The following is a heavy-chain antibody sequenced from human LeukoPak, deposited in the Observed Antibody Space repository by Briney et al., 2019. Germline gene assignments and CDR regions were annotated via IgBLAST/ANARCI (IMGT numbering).Heavy chain of an antibody. D-gene: IGHD3-9*01. V-gene: IGHV4-4*02. Sequence: PSETLSLTCAVSGGSISSSNWWSWVRQPPGKGLEWIGEIYHSGSTNYNPSLKSRVSISVDKSKNQFPLKLSSVTAADTAVYYCARGTGGDVILSFDYWGQGTLVTVSS. CDR2: IYHSGST. J-gene: IGHJ4*02. CDR3: ARGTGGDVILSFDY. CDR1: GGSISSSNW.